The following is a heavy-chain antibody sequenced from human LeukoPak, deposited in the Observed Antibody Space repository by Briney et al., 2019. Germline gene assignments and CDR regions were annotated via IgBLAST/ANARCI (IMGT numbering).Heavy chain of an antibody. J-gene: IGHJ6*04. Sequence: SQTLSLTCAISGDSVSSNSAAWNWIRQSPSRGLEWLGRTYYRSKWYNDYAVSVKSRITINPDTSKNQFSPQLNSVTPEDTAVYYCARDYRSGYDTYYYYYGMDVWGKGTTVTVSS. V-gene: IGHV6-1*01. CDR2: TYYRSKWYN. CDR3: ARDYRSGYDTYYYYYGMDV. D-gene: IGHD5-12*01. CDR1: GDSVSSNSAA.